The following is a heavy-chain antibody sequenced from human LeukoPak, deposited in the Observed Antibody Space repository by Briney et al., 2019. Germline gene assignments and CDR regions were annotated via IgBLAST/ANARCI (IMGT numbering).Heavy chain of an antibody. CDR1: GGSFSGYY. D-gene: IGHD2-2*01. CDR2: INHSGST. V-gene: IGHV4-34*01. CDR3: ATTGVVPATSHNWFDP. Sequence: PSETLSLTCAVYGGSFSGYYWSWIRQPPGKGQEWIGEINHSGSTNYNPSLKSRVTISVDTSKNQFSLKLSSVTAADTAVYYCATTGVVPATSHNWFDPWGQGTLVTVSS. J-gene: IGHJ5*02.